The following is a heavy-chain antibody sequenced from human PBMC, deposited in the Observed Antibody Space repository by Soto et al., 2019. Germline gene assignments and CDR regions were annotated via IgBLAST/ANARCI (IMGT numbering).Heavy chain of an antibody. CDR1: GGSISSSSYY. Sequence: PSETLSLTCTVSGGSISSSSYYWGWIRQPPGKGLEWIGSIYYSGSTYYNPSLKSRVTISVDTSKNQFSLKLSSVTAADTAVYYCARHTALEYYDFWSGPRGGDYYYGMDAWGQGTTVTVSS. D-gene: IGHD3-3*01. CDR2: IYYSGST. J-gene: IGHJ6*02. V-gene: IGHV4-39*01. CDR3: ARHTALEYYDFWSGPRGGDYYYGMDA.